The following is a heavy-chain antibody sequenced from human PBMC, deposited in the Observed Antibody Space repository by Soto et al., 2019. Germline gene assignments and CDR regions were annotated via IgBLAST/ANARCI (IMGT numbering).Heavy chain of an antibody. D-gene: IGHD6-6*01. Sequence: QRQLVQSGSEVKKPGASVQVSCKTSGFTFTNYGFTWVRQAPGKGLEWMGWSSALNGFTNYAQDFQGRVTLTTDASTNTAYMELRGLRSDDTAFDYCAATTSIATGLRDWGQGTLVSVAS. V-gene: IGHV1-18*01. CDR3: AATTSIATGLRD. CDR2: SSALNGFT. J-gene: IGHJ4*02. CDR1: GFTFTNYG.